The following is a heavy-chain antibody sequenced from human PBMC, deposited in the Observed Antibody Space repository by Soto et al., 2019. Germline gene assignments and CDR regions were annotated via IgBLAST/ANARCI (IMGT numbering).Heavy chain of an antibody. Sequence: QITLKESGPTVVKPTQPLTLTCTFSGFSLSNSGVTVGWIRQPPGKTLEWLALLYWDDEKRYSPSLHSRLTTTKATSNNHAVLTITNMATVDTATFYCVHRAYSGQGTLVTVSS. V-gene: IGHV2-5*02. J-gene: IGHJ4*02. CDR3: VHRAY. CDR2: LYWDDEK. CDR1: GFSLSNSGVT.